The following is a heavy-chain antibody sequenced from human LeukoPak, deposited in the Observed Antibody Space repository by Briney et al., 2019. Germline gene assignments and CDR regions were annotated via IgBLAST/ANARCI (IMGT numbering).Heavy chain of an antibody. D-gene: IGHD2-2*01. V-gene: IGHV4-39*01. CDR2: IYYSGST. CDR3: ARNSSDCSSTSCYHSPPYTSSAKRYNWFEP. Sequence: PSETLSLTCTVSGDSLSSSSYHGGWIRQPPGKGLEWIGSIYYSGSTVYNPSLKRRVTISVDTSKNQFSLQLSSVTAADTAVYYCARNSSDCSSTSCYHSPPYTSSAKRYNWFEPWGHGTLVTVSS. J-gene: IGHJ5*02. CDR1: GDSLSSSSYH.